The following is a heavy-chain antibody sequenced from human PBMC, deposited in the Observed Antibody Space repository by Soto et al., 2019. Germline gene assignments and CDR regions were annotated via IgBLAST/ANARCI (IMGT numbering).Heavy chain of an antibody. J-gene: IGHJ4*02. CDR3: AKTSNLAGDYFDY. CDR1: GFIFGSYA. D-gene: IGHD3-10*01. Sequence: EVQLLESGGGLVQPGGSLRLSCAASGFIFGSYAMSWVRQAPGKGLEWVSAISGGDDSTYFAVSVKGRFTISRDNSKHTLYLQMNSLRADDTAVYYCAKTSNLAGDYFDYWGQGTLVTVSS. V-gene: IGHV3-23*01. CDR2: ISGGDDST.